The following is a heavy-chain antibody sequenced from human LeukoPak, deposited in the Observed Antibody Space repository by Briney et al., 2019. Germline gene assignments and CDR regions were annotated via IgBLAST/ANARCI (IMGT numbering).Heavy chain of an antibody. D-gene: IGHD5-18*01. J-gene: IGHJ4*02. Sequence: PGVYLRLSCSASGFTFSSYWMSWVRQAPGKGLEWVANIKQDGSEKYYVDSVKGRFTISRDNAKNSLYLQMNSLRAEDTAVYYCARDRGYGFDYWGQGTLVTVSS. CDR1: GFTFSSYW. V-gene: IGHV3-7*01. CDR2: IKQDGSEK. CDR3: ARDRGYGFDY.